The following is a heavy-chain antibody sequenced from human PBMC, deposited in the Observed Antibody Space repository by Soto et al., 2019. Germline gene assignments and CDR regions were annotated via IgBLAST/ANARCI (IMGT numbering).Heavy chain of an antibody. D-gene: IGHD2-2*02. CDR1: GFTFSSYG. V-gene: IGHV3-30*18. CDR3: AKDLGYCSSTSCYTNYYYYGMDV. J-gene: IGHJ6*02. Sequence: QVQLVESGGGVVQPGRSLRLSCAASGFTFSSYGMHWVRQAPGKGLEWVAVISYDGSNKYYAYSVKGRFTTSRDNSKNPLYLQMNSLRAEDMDVYYCAKDLGYCSSTSCYTNYYYYGMDVWGQGTTVTVSS. CDR2: ISYDGSNK.